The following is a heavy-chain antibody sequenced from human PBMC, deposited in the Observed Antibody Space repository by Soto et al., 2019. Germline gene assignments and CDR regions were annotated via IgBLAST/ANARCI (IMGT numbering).Heavy chain of an antibody. CDR2: IKEDGSDR. Sequence: EVQLVESGGGLVQPGGSLRLSCESSGFTFSHYWMTWVRQAPGKGLEWLANIKEDGSDRNYVDSVKGRFTISRDNAKNSLYLQLTGLRAEDTAVYYCARAGSENEYCGQGTLVTVSS. J-gene: IGHJ4*02. CDR3: ARAGSENEY. V-gene: IGHV3-7*05. CDR1: GFTFSHYW. D-gene: IGHD3-10*01.